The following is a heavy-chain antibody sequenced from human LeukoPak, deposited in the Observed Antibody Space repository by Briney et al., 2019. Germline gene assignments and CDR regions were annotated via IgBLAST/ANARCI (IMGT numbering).Heavy chain of an antibody. Sequence: GESLKISCKGSGYSINNYWIGWVRQMPGKGLEWMGIIYPADSDIRYSPSFQGQVTISADKSISTVYLQWSSLKASDTAMYYCARQEYCSGGSCYTWFDPWGQGALVTVSS. CDR2: IYPADSDI. V-gene: IGHV5-51*01. CDR3: ARQEYCSGGSCYTWFDP. J-gene: IGHJ5*02. D-gene: IGHD2-15*01. CDR1: GYSINNYW.